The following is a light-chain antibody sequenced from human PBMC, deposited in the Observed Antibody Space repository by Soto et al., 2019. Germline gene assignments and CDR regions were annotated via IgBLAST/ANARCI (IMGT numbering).Light chain of an antibody. CDR1: SSYVGGYNY. Sequence: QSALTQPASVSGSPGQSITISCTGTSSYVGGYNYVSWYQQHPGKAPKLMIYEVNNRPSGVSNRFSGSKSGSTASLTSSGLQAEDEADYYCSSYTSSSTLGVFGTGTKVTVL. CDR2: EVN. CDR3: SSYTSSSTLGV. J-gene: IGLJ1*01. V-gene: IGLV2-14*01.